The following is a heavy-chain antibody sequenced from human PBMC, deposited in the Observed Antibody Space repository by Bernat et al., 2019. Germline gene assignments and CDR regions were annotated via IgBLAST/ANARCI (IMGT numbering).Heavy chain of an antibody. CDR1: GFTVSSNY. CDR3: AKDGWGYGSGSYSDY. Sequence: EVQLVESGGGLIQPGGSLRLSCAASGFTVSSNYMSWVRQAPGKGLEWVSVIYSGGSTYYADSVKGRFTISRDNSKNTLYLQMNSLRAEDTAVYYCAKDGWGYGSGSYSDYWGQGTLVTVSS. J-gene: IGHJ4*02. CDR2: IYSGGST. V-gene: IGHV3-66*03. D-gene: IGHD3-10*01.